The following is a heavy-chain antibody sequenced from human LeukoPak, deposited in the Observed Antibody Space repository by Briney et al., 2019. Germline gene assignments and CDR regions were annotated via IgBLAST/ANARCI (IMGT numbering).Heavy chain of an antibody. CDR3: AKVGTIETTEELNWFDP. CDR1: GFTFSSYD. Sequence: GGSLRLSCAASGFTFSSYDMNWVRQAPGQGLEWVSFISSSGDSTYYADSVKGRFTFSRDNSKNTLSLQMSSLGADDTAVYYCAKVGTIETTEELNWFDPWGQGTLVTVST. CDR2: ISSSGDST. V-gene: IGHV3-23*01. J-gene: IGHJ5*02. D-gene: IGHD4-11*01.